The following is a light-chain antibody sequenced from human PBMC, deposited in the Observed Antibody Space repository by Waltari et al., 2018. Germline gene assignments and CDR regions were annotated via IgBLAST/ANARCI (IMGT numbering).Light chain of an antibody. Sequence: SYELTQPTSVSVSPGQTARNTCPAGALANESAFCYQQKPGQAPVLVIYRDSERPSGIPERFAGSNSGTTVTLTISGVQAEDEADYYCQSADTRSSFWVFGGGTKLTVV. CDR2: RDS. V-gene: IGLV3-25*03. J-gene: IGLJ3*02. CDR3: QSADTRSSFWV. CDR1: ALANES.